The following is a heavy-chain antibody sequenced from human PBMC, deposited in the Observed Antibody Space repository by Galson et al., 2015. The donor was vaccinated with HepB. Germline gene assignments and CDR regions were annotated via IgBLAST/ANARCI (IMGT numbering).Heavy chain of an antibody. V-gene: IGHV3-15*01. CDR3: TTITLDYWYFDL. CDR2: IKSKTDGGTT. CDR1: GFTFSNAW. D-gene: IGHD1-20*01. J-gene: IGHJ2*01. Sequence: SLRLSCAASGFTFSNAWMSWVRQAPGKGLEWVGRIKSKTDGGTTDYAAPVKGRFTISRDDSKNTLYLQMDSLKTEDTAVYYCTTITLDYWYFDLWGRGTLVTVTS.